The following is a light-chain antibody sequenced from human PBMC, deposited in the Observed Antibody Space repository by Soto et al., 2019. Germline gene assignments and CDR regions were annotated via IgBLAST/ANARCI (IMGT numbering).Light chain of an antibody. CDR1: RSVSGSY. CDR2: GAS. J-gene: IGKJ2*02. Sequence: ETVLTQSPGTLSLSPGEGATLSCRASRSVSGSYLAWYQQKPGQAPSLLIYGASSRATGIPDRFSGSGSGTDFTLTISRLEPEDFAVYYCQQYGSSPPWTFGQGTKLEIK. V-gene: IGKV3-20*01. CDR3: QQYGSSPPWT.